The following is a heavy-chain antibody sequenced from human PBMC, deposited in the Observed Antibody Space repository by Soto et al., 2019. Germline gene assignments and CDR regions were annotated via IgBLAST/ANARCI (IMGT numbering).Heavy chain of an antibody. CDR3: ARAYSSSWYAY. Sequence: QVQLVQSGAEVKKPGASAKVSCKASGYTFTSYAMHWVRQAPGQRLGWMGWINAGDVNTKYSQKFQGRVTITRETSASTVYMELSSLRTEDSAVYYCARAYSSSWYAYWGQGTLVTVYS. J-gene: IGHJ4*02. V-gene: IGHV1-3*01. CDR2: INAGDVNT. D-gene: IGHD6-13*01. CDR1: GYTFTSYA.